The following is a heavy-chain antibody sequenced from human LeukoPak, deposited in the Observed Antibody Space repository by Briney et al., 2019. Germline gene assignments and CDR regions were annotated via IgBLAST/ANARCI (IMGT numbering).Heavy chain of an antibody. V-gene: IGHV1-69*01. CDR3: AEDSSMVTTRAPYYYYYLDV. CDR2: INPLLGTP. CDR1: GGTFTNYA. D-gene: IGHD4-17*01. Sequence: SVKVSCKASGGTFTNYAISWVRQAPGQGLEWMGGINPLLGTPNYAQKFQGRVTIPADDSTSTAYMELTSLRSEDTAVYYCAEDSSMVTTRAPYYYYYLDVWGQGTTVTVSS. J-gene: IGHJ6*02.